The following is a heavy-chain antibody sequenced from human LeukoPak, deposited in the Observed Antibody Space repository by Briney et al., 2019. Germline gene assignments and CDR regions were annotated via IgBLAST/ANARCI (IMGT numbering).Heavy chain of an antibody. CDR1: GFTFSSYG. CDR2: IRYDGSNK. V-gene: IGHV3-30*02. CDR3: AKERGDSNYVPFFDY. J-gene: IGHJ4*02. D-gene: IGHD4-11*01. Sequence: GGSLRLSCAASGFTFSSYGMHWVRQAPGKGLEWVAFIRYDGSNKYYADSVKGRFTISRDNSKNTLYLQMNSLRAEDTAVYYCAKERGDSNYVPFFDYWGQGTLVTVSS.